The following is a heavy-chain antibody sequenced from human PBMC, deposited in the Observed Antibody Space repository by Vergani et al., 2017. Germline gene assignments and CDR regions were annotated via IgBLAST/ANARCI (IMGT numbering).Heavy chain of an antibody. CDR3: ARDLRLLYNRFDP. CDR1: GFTFSSYA. Sequence: EVQLLESGGGLVQPGGSLRLSCAASGFTFSSYAMSWVRQAPGKGLEWVSAISGSGGSTYYADSVKGRFTISRDNSKNTLYLQMNSLRADDTAVYYCARDLRLLYNRFDPWGQGTLVTVSS. D-gene: IGHD1-14*01. CDR2: ISGSGGST. J-gene: IGHJ5*02. V-gene: IGHV3-23*01.